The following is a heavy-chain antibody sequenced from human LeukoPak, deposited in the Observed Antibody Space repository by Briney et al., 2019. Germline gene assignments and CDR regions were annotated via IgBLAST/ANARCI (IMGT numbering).Heavy chain of an antibody. Sequence: PGGSLRLSCTASGFTFSTFHMHWVRQAPGKGLEWVSGVSGSDASTYNADSVKGRFTISRDNSRNTLYLQMNSLRAEDTAVYYCAKAQWLGSLDQWGQGTLVTVSS. J-gene: IGHJ4*02. D-gene: IGHD6-19*01. CDR1: GFTFSTFH. CDR3: AKAQWLGSLDQ. CDR2: VSGSDAST. V-gene: IGHV3-23*01.